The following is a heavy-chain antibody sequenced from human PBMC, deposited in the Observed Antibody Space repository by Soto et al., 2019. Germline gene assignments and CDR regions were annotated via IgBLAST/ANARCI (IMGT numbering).Heavy chain of an antibody. J-gene: IGHJ4*02. V-gene: IGHV3-66*01. Sequence: GSLRLSCAVSGFTVSSDYLTWVRQAPGKGLEWVSLLYSGGTTHYADSVRGRFTISRDNSKNTLYLQMNTLRVEDTAIYYCAKAFGQCIITSCYQLSDKWAQRTLVTVSS. D-gene: IGHD2-2*01. CDR1: GFTVSSDY. CDR2: LYSGGTT. CDR3: AKAFGQCIITSCYQLSDK.